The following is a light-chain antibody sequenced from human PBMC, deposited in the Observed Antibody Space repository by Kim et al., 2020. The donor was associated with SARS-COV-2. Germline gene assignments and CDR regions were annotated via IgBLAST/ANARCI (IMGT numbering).Light chain of an antibody. J-gene: IGKJ1*01. CDR2: GAS. Sequence: PPGESATLPCRASRSVSSNYLAWYQQKPGQAPRLLIYGASSRATGIPDRFSGSGSGTDFTLTITRLEPEDFAVYYCQQYSSSPATFGQGTKVDIK. V-gene: IGKV3-20*01. CDR3: QQYSSSPAT. CDR1: RSVSSNY.